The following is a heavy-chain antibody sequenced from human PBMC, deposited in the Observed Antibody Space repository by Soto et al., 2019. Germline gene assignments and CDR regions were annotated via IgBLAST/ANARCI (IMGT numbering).Heavy chain of an antibody. CDR3: ARQIYDSDSGPNFQYYFDS. J-gene: IGHJ4*02. CDR1: GYRFAGYW. Sequence: GEPLKVSWKGSGYRFAGYWITWVRQMPGKGLEWMGRIDPSDSQTYYSPSFRGHVTISAAKSITTVFLQWSSLRASGTAMYYCARQIYDSDSGPNFQYYFDSWGQGTLVNRLL. V-gene: IGHV5-10-1*01. D-gene: IGHD3-22*01. CDR2: IDPSDSQT.